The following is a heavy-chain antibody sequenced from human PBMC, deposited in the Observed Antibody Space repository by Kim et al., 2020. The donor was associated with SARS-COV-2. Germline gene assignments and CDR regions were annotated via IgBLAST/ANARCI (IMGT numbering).Heavy chain of an antibody. CDR2: ISYGGTNK. CDR1: GLTFSSYY. V-gene: IGHV3-30*04. J-gene: IGHJ6*02. Sequence: GGSLRLSCAASGLTFSSYYMHWVRQAPGKGLEWVAFISYGGTNKYYADSVEGRFTISRDNSKNTLYLQMNSLRAEDTAVYYCVAGAGGAYYYGMGGRGQG. CDR3: VAGAGGAYYYGMGG. D-gene: IGHD6-13*01.